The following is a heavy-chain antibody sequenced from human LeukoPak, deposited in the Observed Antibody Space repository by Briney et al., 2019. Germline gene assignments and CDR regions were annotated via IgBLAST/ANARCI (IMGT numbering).Heavy chain of an antibody. CDR1: GFTFSSYT. J-gene: IGHJ4*02. CDR2: ISGSGGST. CDR3: AKGMMITFGGVIAHDY. V-gene: IGHV3-23*01. Sequence: GGSLRLSCAASGFTFSSYTMSWVRQAPGKGLEWVSAISGSGGSTYYADSVKGRFTISRDNSKNTLYLQMNSLRAEDTAVYYCAKGMMITFGGVIAHDYWGQGTLVTVSS. D-gene: IGHD3-16*02.